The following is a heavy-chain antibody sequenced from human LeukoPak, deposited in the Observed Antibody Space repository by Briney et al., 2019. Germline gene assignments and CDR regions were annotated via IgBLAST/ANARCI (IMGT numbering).Heavy chain of an antibody. Sequence: SVKVSCKASGGTFSSYAISWVRKAPGQGLELMGGIIPIFGTANYAKKFQGRVTITADESTSTAYMELSSLRSEDTAVYYCARTRWFGELFGAFDIWGQGTMVTVSS. CDR1: GGTFSSYA. CDR2: IIPIFGTA. V-gene: IGHV1-69*01. CDR3: ARTRWFGELFGAFDI. J-gene: IGHJ3*02. D-gene: IGHD3-10*01.